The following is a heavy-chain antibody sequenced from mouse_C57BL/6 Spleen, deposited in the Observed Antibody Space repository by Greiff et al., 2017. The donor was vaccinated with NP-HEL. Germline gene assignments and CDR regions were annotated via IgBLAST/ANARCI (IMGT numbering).Heavy chain of an antibody. J-gene: IGHJ4*01. CDR3: ARWNGNYVDYAMDY. D-gene: IGHD2-1*01. Sequence: VKLQESGAELARPGASVKLSCKASGYTFTSYGISWVKQRTGQGLEWIGEIYPRSGNTYYNEKFKGKATLTADKSYSTAYMELRSLTSEDSAVYFCARWNGNYVDYAMDYWGQGTSVTVSS. CDR2: IYPRSGNT. V-gene: IGHV1-81*01. CDR1: GYTFTSYG.